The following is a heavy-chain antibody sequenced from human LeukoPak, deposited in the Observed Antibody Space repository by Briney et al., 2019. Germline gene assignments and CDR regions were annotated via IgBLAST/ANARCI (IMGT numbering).Heavy chain of an antibody. Sequence: GGSLRLSCAASGFTFSSYEMNWVRQAPGKGLEWVSCISTSGSTIYYADSVKGRFTISRDNAKNSLYLQMNSLRAEDTAVYYCAREYTMIVVANGGWFDPWGQGTLVTVSS. V-gene: IGHV3-48*03. D-gene: IGHD3-22*01. J-gene: IGHJ5*02. CDR2: ISTSGSTI. CDR1: GFTFSSYE. CDR3: AREYTMIVVANGGWFDP.